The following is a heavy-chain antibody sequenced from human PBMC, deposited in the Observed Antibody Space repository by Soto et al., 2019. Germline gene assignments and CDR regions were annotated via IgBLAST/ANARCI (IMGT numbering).Heavy chain of an antibody. Sequence: PGGSLRLSCAASGFTFSSYGMHWVRQAPGKGLEWVAVISCDGSNKYYADSVKGRFTISRDYAKSSLYLQMNSLRAEDTAMYYCASFSRMADGYYWGQGTLVTVSS. D-gene: IGHD3-22*01. J-gene: IGHJ4*02. CDR2: ISCDGSNK. CDR1: GFTFSSYG. CDR3: ASFSRMADGYY. V-gene: IGHV3-30*03.